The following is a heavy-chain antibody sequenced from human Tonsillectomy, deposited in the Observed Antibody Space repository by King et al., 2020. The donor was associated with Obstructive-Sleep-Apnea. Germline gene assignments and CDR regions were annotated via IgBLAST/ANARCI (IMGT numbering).Heavy chain of an antibody. D-gene: IGHD6-19*01. CDR3: ARGRSGWSEYFQD. Sequence: QLQESGPGLVNPSETLSLTCSVSGYSISRGYYCGWLRQPPGKGLEWIGGIYHSGRTYFNPSLKGRVTISLDRAKKQFSLKGRAVTAADTAVYYCARGRSGWSEYFQDWGQGTLVTVSS. J-gene: IGHJ1*01. CDR1: GYSISRGYY. CDR2: IYHSGRT. V-gene: IGHV4-38-2*02.